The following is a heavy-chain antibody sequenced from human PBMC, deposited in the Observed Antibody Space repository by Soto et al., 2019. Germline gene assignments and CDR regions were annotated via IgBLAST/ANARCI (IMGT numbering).Heavy chain of an antibody. V-gene: IGHV4-34*01. CDR1: GGSFSGYY. J-gene: IGHJ5*02. CDR3: ARAGNHAEKALGP. Sequence: QVQLQQWGAGLLKPSETLSLTCAVYGGSFSGYYWSWIRQPPGKGLEWIGEINHSGSTNYNPSLKGRVTISVDTSKNQFSLELSSVTAADTAVYYCARAGNHAEKALGPWGQGTLVTVSS. CDR2: INHSGST.